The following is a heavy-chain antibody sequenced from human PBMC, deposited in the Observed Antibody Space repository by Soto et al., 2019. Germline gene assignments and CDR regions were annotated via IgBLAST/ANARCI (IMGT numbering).Heavy chain of an antibody. V-gene: IGHV3-7*01. J-gene: IGHJ5*02. CDR3: ASIAH. Sequence: AGGSLRLSCIVSGMSFSKFWMTWVRQAPGKGLEWVANIKQDGSETLYVDSVKGRFTISRDNARNSLYLQMDSLRVDDTAVYYCASIAHWGQETLVTVSS. CDR2: IKQDGSET. CDR1: GMSFSKFW.